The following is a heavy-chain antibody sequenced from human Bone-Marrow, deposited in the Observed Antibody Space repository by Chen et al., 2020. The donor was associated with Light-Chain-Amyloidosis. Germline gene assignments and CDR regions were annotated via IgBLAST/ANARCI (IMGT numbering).Heavy chain of an antibody. CDR1: GFTFSNYA. D-gene: IGHD2-2*01. V-gene: IGHV3-23*04. Sequence: VQLVESGGGLGQQGGSLRLSCVGSGFTFSNYAMTWVRQAPGKGLEWVSVARGGDGPTYYADSVRGRFTIYRDNSKNTLYLQMNTLRAEDTAVYYCAKDRCTSISCSDFDYWGQGTLVTVSS. CDR3: AKDRCTSISCSDFDY. J-gene: IGHJ4*02. CDR2: ARGGDGPT.